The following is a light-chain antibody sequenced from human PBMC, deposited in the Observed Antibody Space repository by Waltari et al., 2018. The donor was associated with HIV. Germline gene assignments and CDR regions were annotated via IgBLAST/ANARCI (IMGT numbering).Light chain of an antibody. J-gene: IGLJ1*01. CDR3: CSCPRSGIRYV. CDR1: SSTVWSDAL. V-gene: IGLV2-23*02. CDR2: EVT. Sequence: QSALTQPASVSGSPGQSITISCTGPSSTVWSDALVSCYQHNPGEAPKLIIYEVTKRPSGVSNRFSGSKSGNTASLTISGLQAEDEADYYCCSCPRSGIRYVFGTGTKVTVL.